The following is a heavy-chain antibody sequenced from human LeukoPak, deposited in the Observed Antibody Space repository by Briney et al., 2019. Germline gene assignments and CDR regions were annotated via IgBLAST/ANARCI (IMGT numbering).Heavy chain of an antibody. J-gene: IGHJ4*02. CDR2: ISGSGGST. V-gene: IGHV3-23*01. Sequence: PGGSLRLSCAASGFTFSYYAMHWVRQAPGKGLEWVSAISGSGGSTFYADSVKGRFTISRDNSKNTLYLQMNSLRAEDTAVYYCAKDPSGGYCSGGSCYSWGQGTLVTVSS. CDR1: GFTFSYYA. CDR3: AKDPSGGYCSGGSCYS. D-gene: IGHD2-15*01.